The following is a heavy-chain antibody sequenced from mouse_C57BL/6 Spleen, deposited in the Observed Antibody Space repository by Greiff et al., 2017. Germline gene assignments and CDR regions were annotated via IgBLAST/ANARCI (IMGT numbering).Heavy chain of an antibody. CDR1: GFNIKNTY. CDR2: IDPANGNT. Sequence: VQLQQSVAELVRPGASVKLSCTASGFNIKNTYMPWVKQRPEQGLEWIGRIDPANGNTKYAPKFQGKATITADTSSNTAYRQLSSLTSEDTAIYYCAEGNFLFAYWGQGTLVTVSA. CDR3: AEGNFLFAY. J-gene: IGHJ3*01. V-gene: IGHV14-3*01.